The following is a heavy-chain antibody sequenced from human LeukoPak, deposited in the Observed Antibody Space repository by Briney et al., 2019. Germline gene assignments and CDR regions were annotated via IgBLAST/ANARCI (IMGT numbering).Heavy chain of an antibody. J-gene: IGHJ6*02. CDR2: ICYSGST. Sequence: SETLSLTCTVSGGSISSYYWSWIRQPPGKGLEWIGYICYSGSTNYNPSLKSRVTISVDTSKNQFSLKLSSVTAADTAVYYCARHSLDYYDSSGYYLTDPYGMDVWGQGTTVTVSS. CDR1: GGSISSYY. V-gene: IGHV4-59*08. D-gene: IGHD3-22*01. CDR3: ARHSLDYYDSSGYYLTDPYGMDV.